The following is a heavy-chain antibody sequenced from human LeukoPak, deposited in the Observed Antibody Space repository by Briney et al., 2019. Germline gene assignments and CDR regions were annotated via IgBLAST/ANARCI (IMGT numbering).Heavy chain of an antibody. J-gene: IGHJ4*02. Sequence: ASVKVSCKASGYTFTGYYMHWVRQAPGQGLEWMGWINPNSGGTNYAQKFQGRVTMTRDTSISTAYMELSRLRSDDTAVYYCASSRITYYYDSSGYSFDYWGQGTLVTVSS. V-gene: IGHV1-2*02. D-gene: IGHD3-22*01. CDR3: ASSRITYYYDSSGYSFDY. CDR2: INPNSGGT. CDR1: GYTFTGYY.